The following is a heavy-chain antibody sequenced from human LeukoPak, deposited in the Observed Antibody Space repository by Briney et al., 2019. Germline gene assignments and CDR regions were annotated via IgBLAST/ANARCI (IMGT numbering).Heavy chain of an antibody. J-gene: IGHJ6*03. V-gene: IGHV4-34*01. D-gene: IGHD2-2*01. CDR1: GGSFSGYY. CDR2: INHSGST. Sequence: SETLSLTCAVYGGSFSGYYWSWIRQPPGKGLEWIGEINHSGSTNYNPSLKSRVTMSVDTSKNQFSLKLSSVTAADTAVYYCAREGFCSSTSCYVGYYYYMDVWGKGTTVTVSS. CDR3: AREGFCSSTSCYVGYYYYMDV.